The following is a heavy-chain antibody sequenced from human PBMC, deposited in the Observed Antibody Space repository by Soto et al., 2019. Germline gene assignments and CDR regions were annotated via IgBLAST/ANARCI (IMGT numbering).Heavy chain of an antibody. CDR3: ARAKDHDAFDI. V-gene: IGHV4-59*01. CDR1: GGSISSYY. CDR2: IYYSGST. D-gene: IGHD2-15*01. Sequence: PSETLSLTCTVSGGSISSYYWSWIRQPPGKGLEWIGYIYYSGSTNYNPSLKSRVTISVDTSKNQFSLKLSSVTAADTAVYYCARAKDHDAFDIWGQGTMVTVSS. J-gene: IGHJ3*02.